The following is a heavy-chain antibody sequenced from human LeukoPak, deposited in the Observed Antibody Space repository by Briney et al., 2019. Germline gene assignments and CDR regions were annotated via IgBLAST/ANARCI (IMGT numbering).Heavy chain of an antibody. CDR1: GYTFTSYY. J-gene: IGHJ4*02. CDR3: ARDRYYYDSSGYIRGISFDY. D-gene: IGHD3-22*01. CDR2: INPSGGST. V-gene: IGHV1-46*01. Sequence: ASVKVSCKASGYTFTSYYMHWVRRAPGQGLEWMGIINPSGGSTSYAQKFQGRVTMTRDTSTSTVYMEPSSLRSEDTAVYYCARDRYYYDSSGYIRGISFDYWGQGTLVTVSS.